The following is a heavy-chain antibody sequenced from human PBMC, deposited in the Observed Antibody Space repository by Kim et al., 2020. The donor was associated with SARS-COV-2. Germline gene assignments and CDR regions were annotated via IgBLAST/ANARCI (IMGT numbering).Heavy chain of an antibody. CDR2: IYYSGST. CDR3: ARAPGYSSGWYESDWFDT. V-gene: IGHV4-59*01. J-gene: IGHJ5*02. CDR1: GGSISSYY. Sequence: SETLSLTCTVSGGSISSYYWSWIRQPPGKGLEWIGYIYYSGSTNYNPSLKSRVTISVDTSKNQFSLKLSSVTAADTAVYYCARAPGYSSGWYESDWFDTWGQRTLVTVSS. D-gene: IGHD6-19*01.